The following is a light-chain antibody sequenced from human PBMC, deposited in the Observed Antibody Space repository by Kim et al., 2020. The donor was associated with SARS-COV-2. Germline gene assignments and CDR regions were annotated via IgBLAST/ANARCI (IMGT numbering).Light chain of an antibody. CDR1: NIGSQS. V-gene: IGLV3-21*04. CDR2: YAN. CDR3: QLWDGSIDHGV. J-gene: IGLJ3*02. Sequence: PGKTAVITCGGNNIGSQSVHWYQHKPGQAPLLVIYYANDRPSGIHARFSGSSSENTATLTISRVEARDQAVYYCQLWDGSIDHGVFGGGTQLTVL.